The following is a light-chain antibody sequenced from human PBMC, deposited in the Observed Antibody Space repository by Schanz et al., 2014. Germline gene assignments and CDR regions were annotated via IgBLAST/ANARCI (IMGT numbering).Light chain of an antibody. CDR3: QQYGSSSTWT. CDR2: AAS. CDR1: QSVRTN. Sequence: EVVMTQSPATLSVSPGERVTLSCRASQSVRTNLAWYQQKPGQAPRLVIYAASTRATGIPARFSGSGSGTDFTLTISRLEPEDFAVYYCQQYGSSSTWTFGQGTKVEIK. J-gene: IGKJ1*01. V-gene: IGKV3-15*01.